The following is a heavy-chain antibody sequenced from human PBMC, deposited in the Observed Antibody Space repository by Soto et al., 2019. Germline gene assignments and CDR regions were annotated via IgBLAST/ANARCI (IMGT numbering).Heavy chain of an antibody. V-gene: IGHV4-61*01. Sequence: SEPLSLTCTVSGGSVRDGSYYWAWLRQPPGKGLEWIGHIYHSGSTIYNPSLKRRVTISIDTSKSQFSLNLNSMTAADTAVYYCAGYNWNYYFDPWGQGTLVTVSS. J-gene: IGHJ5*02. CDR2: IYHSGST. CDR3: AGYNWNYYFDP. CDR1: GGSVRDGSYY. D-gene: IGHD1-7*01.